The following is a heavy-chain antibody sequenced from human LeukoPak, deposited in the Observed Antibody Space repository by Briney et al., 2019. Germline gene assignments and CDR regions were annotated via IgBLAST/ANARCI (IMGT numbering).Heavy chain of an antibody. CDR2: ISYDGSNK. J-gene: IGHJ6*02. CDR1: GFTFSSYA. D-gene: IGHD1-20*01. Sequence: PGGSLRLSCAASGFTFSSYAMHWVRQAPGKGLEWVAVISYDGSNKYYAYSVKGRFTIPRDNSKNTMYLQMPSLRPEDTAVYYCARGDNWTGGYYYYYSGMDVWGQGTTVTVSS. CDR3: ARGDNWTGGYYYYYSGMDV. V-gene: IGHV3-30*04.